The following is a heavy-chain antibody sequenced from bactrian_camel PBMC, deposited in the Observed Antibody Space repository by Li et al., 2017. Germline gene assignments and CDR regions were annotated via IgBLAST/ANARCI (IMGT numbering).Heavy chain of an antibody. J-gene: IGHJ7*01. CDR2: IYELRRT. Sequence: HVQLVESGGGSVQTGGSLRPSCAASGFTFSTSWIYWVRQAPGKGLEWVADIYELRRTYYAPSKEGRFTVSGDATRNTIYLQITNLTSEDTALYYCARGTWAYHAMEYWGKGTQVTVS. CDR1: GFTFSTSW. V-gene: IGHV3S1*01. D-gene: IGHD5*01.